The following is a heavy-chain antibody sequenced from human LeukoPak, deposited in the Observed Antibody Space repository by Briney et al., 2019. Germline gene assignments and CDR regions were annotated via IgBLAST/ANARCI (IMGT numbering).Heavy chain of an antibody. CDR1: GGSISNYY. CDR2: FYSSGSY. D-gene: IGHD3-10*01. Sequence: ETLSLTCTVSGGSISNYYWSWTRQPAGKGLEWIGRFYSSGSYNYNPSLKSRVTMSVDTSKNQFSLRLSSVTAADTAVYFCARLSLGSGSYYNFHFDYWGQGTLVTVSS. CDR3: ARLSLGSGSYYNFHFDY. V-gene: IGHV4-4*07. J-gene: IGHJ4*02.